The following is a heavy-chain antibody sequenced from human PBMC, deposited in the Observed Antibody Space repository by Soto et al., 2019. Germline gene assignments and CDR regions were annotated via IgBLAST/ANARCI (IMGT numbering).Heavy chain of an antibody. D-gene: IGHD3-10*01. Sequence: TGGSLRLSCAASGFTFDDYAMHWVRQVPGKGLEWVSGISWNSGSIGYVDSVKGRFTISRDNAKNSLYLDMKSLRVEDTAVYYCVRDWGGLGFWGQGTLVTVSS. V-gene: IGHV3-9*01. CDR2: ISWNSGSI. J-gene: IGHJ4*02. CDR3: VRDWGGLGF. CDR1: GFTFDDYA.